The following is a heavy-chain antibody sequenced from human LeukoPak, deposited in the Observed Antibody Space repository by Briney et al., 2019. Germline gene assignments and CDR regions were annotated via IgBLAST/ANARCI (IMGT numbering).Heavy chain of an antibody. D-gene: IGHD4-23*01. Sequence: ASVKVSCKASGYTFTTYDINWVRQAAGQGLEWMGWMNPNSGNTGYAQKFQGRVTMTRNTSISTAYMELSSLRSEDTAVYYCARGPNKSDGGNSGSAWFDPWGQGALVTVSS. V-gene: IGHV1-8*01. CDR3: ARGPNKSDGGNSGSAWFDP. CDR2: MNPNSGNT. CDR1: GYTFTTYD. J-gene: IGHJ5*02.